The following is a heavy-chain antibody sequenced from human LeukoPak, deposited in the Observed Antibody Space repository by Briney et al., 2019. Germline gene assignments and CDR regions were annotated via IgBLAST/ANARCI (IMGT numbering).Heavy chain of an antibody. CDR1: GFTFSSYG. CDR2: IRYDGSNK. CDR3: AKEQRDWNYGVFDY. D-gene: IGHD1-7*01. Sequence: GGSLRLSCAASGFTFSSYGMHWVRQAPGKGLEWVSFIRYDGSNKYYADSVKGRFTISRDNSKNTLYLQMNSLRPEDTAVYYCAKEQRDWNYGVFDYWGQGTQVTVSS. J-gene: IGHJ4*02. V-gene: IGHV3-30*02.